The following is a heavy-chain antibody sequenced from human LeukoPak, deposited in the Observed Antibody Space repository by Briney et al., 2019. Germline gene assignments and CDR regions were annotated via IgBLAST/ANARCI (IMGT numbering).Heavy chain of an antibody. CDR2: ISYDGSNK. Sequence: PGGSLRLSCAASGFTFSSYAMHWVRQAPGKGLEWVAVISYDGSNKYYADSVKGRFTISRDNSKNTLYLQMNSLRAEDTAVYYCARDPMYYYGSGSYYDDYWGQGTLVTVSS. D-gene: IGHD3-10*01. V-gene: IGHV3-30*04. J-gene: IGHJ4*02. CDR3: ARDPMYYYGSGSYYDDY. CDR1: GFTFSSYA.